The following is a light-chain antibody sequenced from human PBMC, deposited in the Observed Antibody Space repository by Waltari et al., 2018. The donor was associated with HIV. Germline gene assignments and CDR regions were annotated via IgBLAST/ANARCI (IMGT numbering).Light chain of an antibody. Sequence: QSALTQPPSASGSPGQSVTIPCTGTSSDVGGYNHVSWYQQHPGKAPTFLLYEVTKRPSGVRDRFAGSKSGNTASLNVSGLQAEDEADYYCVSYAGINNRWAFGGGTKLTVL. J-gene: IGLJ3*02. CDR3: VSYAGINNRWA. CDR2: EVT. CDR1: SSDVGGYNH. V-gene: IGLV2-8*01.